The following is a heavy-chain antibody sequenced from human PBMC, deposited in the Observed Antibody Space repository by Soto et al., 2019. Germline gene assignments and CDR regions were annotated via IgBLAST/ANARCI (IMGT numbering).Heavy chain of an antibody. Sequence: SETLSLTCTVSGVSIHNSHSFWAWIRQPPGKGLQFIASVYHNGGAHYNSSLKSRVTISVDTANNQVSLRVRSLTAADTAFYYCGRVVEGATRHTDPDSWGQGILVTVSS. CDR2: VYHNGGA. CDR1: GVSIHNSHSF. J-gene: IGHJ5*01. CDR3: GRVVEGATRHTDPDS. D-gene: IGHD2-21*01. V-gene: IGHV4-39*01.